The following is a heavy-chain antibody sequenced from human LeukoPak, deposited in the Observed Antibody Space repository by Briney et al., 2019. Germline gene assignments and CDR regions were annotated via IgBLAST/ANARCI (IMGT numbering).Heavy chain of an antibody. CDR2: ISGSGGST. D-gene: IGHD3-16*01. V-gene: IGHV3-23*01. CDR1: GFTFSSYA. J-gene: IGHJ4*02. Sequence: GGSLRLSCAASGFTFSSYAMSWVRQAPGKGLEWVSAISGSGGSTYYADSVKGRFTISRDNSKNTLYLQMNSLRAEDTAVYYCAEGYYDYVWGSYYFDYWGQGTLVTVSS. CDR3: AEGYYDYVWGSYYFDY.